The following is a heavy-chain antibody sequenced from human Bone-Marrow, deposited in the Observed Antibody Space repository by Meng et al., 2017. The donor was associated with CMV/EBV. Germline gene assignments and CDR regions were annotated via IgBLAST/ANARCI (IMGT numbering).Heavy chain of an antibody. CDR3: ARLIAVAGTGDY. V-gene: IGHV3-30*04. J-gene: IGHJ4*02. CDR2: ISYDGSNE. D-gene: IGHD6-19*01. Sequence: GGSLRLSCAASGFTFSNYAIHWVRQAPGKGLEWVAVISYDGSNEYYSDSVKGRFTISRDNSKNTLYLQMNSLRAEDTAEYYCARLIAVAGTGDYWGQGTLVTVSS. CDR1: GFTFSNYA.